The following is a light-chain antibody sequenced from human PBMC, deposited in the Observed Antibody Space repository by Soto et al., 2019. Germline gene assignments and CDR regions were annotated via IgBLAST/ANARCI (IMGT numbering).Light chain of an antibody. V-gene: IGKV1-39*01. J-gene: IGKJ3*01. CDR2: TAS. CDR3: QQTFSFPLT. CDR1: QYINNF. Sequence: DIQMTQSPASLSASVGHRVTITCRASQYINNFLHWYQQKPGKAPSLLIYTASTLQTGVPSRFSGSGSGTDFTLTISDLQPEDFATYFCQQTFSFPLTFGPGTNVDIK.